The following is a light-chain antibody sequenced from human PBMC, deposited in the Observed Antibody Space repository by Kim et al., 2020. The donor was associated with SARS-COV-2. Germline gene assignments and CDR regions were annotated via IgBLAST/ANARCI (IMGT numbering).Light chain of an antibody. V-gene: IGLV7-43*01. CDR2: STS. Sequence: GGTVTLACASSTGAVTMGYYPNWFQQKPGQAPRALIYSTSNKQSWTPARVSGTLLGGKAALTLSGVQPEDEADYNCLRCYGNGQRVFGEGTKLTVL. CDR3: LRCYGNGQRV. J-gene: IGLJ3*02. CDR1: TGAVTMGYY.